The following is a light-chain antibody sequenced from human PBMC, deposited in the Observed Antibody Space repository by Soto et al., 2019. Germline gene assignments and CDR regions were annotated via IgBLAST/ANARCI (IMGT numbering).Light chain of an antibody. CDR2: GAS. CDR1: QSVSSSY. J-gene: IGKJ5*01. Sequence: EIVLTQSPGTLSLSPGERATLSCRASQSVSSSYLAWYQQKPGQAPRLLIYGASSRATGIPDRYSGSGSGTDFTLTISRLGPEDFAVYYCQQYGSTPITFGQGTRLE. V-gene: IGKV3-20*01. CDR3: QQYGSTPIT.